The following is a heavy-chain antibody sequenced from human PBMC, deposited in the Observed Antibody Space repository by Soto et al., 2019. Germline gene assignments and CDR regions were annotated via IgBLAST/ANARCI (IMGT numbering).Heavy chain of an antibody. D-gene: IGHD6-13*01. CDR1: GGSISSGGYY. CDR3: ARGRQQQVNHDAFDI. Sequence: SETLSLTCTVSGGSISSGGYYWSWIRQHPGKGLEWMGYIYYSGSTNYNTSHNSRVTTPVDTSRNQSSLTVNSVTAADTAVYYCARGRQQQVNHDAFDIWGQGTMVTVSS. CDR2: IYYSGST. J-gene: IGHJ3*02. V-gene: IGHV4-31*03.